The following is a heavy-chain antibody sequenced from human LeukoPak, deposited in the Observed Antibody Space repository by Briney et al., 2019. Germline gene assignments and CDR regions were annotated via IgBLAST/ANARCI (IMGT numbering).Heavy chain of an antibody. CDR1: GFTFSSYA. Sequence: GGSLRLSCAASGFTFSSYAMSWVRQAPGKGLEWVSAISGSGGSTYYADSVKGRFTISRDNSKNTLYLQMNSLRAEDTAVYYCAKDRVLRFLEWLLRPDFDYWGQGTLVTVSS. CDR3: AKDRVLRFLEWLLRPDFDY. V-gene: IGHV3-23*01. J-gene: IGHJ4*02. CDR2: ISGSGGST. D-gene: IGHD3-3*01.